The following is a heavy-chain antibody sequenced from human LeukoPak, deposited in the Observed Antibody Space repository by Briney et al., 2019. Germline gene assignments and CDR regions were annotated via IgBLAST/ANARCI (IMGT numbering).Heavy chain of an antibody. CDR1: GFTFSSYG. CDR3: ARSQGTLTSPFDS. Sequence: AGGSLTLSCAASGFTFSSYGMNWVRRTPGKGLEWVSYISGSSSYIYYADSLKGRFTVSRDNTNTSLYLQMTSLRAEDTAVYYCARSQGTLTSPFDSWGRRTLVTVFS. V-gene: IGHV3-21*06. J-gene: IGHJ4*01. CDR2: ISGSSSYI. D-gene: IGHD2-21*02.